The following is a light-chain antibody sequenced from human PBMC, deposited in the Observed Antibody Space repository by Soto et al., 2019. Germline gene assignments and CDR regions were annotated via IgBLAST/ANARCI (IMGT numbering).Light chain of an antibody. Sequence: DIQMTQSPSSVSASVGDRVTITCRASQDISSWLSWFQQRPGKPPKILIYTALNLQSGVPSRFSGSRSGADFTLTISSLQPEDFATYYCQQADIFPYTFGQGTKVDLK. CDR3: QQADIFPYT. J-gene: IGKJ2*01. CDR1: QDISSW. V-gene: IGKV1-12*01. CDR2: TAL.